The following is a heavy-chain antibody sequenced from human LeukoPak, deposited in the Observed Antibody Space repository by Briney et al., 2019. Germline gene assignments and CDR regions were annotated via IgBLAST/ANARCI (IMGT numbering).Heavy chain of an antibody. J-gene: IGHJ5*02. CDR1: GGSFSGYY. CDR2: INHSGST. V-gene: IGHV4-34*01. D-gene: IGHD3-16*01. Sequence: SETLSLTCAVYGGSFSGYYWSWLRQPPGKGLERIGEINHSGSTNYNPSLKSRVTISVDTSKNQFSLKLSSVTAADTAVYYCARGHPRRGGESNWFDPWGQGTLVTVSS. CDR3: ARGHPRRGGESNWFDP.